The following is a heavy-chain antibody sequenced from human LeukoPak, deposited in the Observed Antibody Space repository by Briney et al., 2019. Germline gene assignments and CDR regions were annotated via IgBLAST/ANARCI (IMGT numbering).Heavy chain of an antibody. D-gene: IGHD3-22*01. CDR1: GAAISSTSYY. J-gene: IGHJ4*02. Sequence: SETLSLTCTVSGAAISSTSYYWGWIRQPPEKGLQWIGSIHYGGSAYYNPSLKSRITISVDTSKNQFSLKLSSVTATDTAVYDCATLTFYYDGSGYYFDYWGQGTLVTVSS. V-gene: IGHV4-39*01. CDR3: ATLTFYYDGSGYYFDY. CDR2: IHYGGSA.